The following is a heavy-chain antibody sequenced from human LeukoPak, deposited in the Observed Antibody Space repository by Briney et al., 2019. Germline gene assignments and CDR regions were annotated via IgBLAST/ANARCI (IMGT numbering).Heavy chain of an antibody. CDR3: ARQVRRYYDSSGYPQPAD. V-gene: IGHV4-39*01. J-gene: IGHJ4*02. CDR2: IYYSGST. D-gene: IGHD3-22*01. Sequence: SETLSLTCTVSGGSIGSSTYDWGWIRQPPGKGLEWIGSIYYSGSTYYNPSLKSRVTISVDTPKNQFSLKLSSVTAADTAVYYCARQVRRYYDSSGYPQPADWGQGTLVTVSS. CDR1: GGSIGSSTYD.